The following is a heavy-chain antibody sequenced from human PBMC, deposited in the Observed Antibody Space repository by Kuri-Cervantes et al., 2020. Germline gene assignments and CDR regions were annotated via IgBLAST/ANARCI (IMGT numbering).Heavy chain of an antibody. V-gene: IGHV4-39*07. J-gene: IGHJ5*02. CDR2: IYHSGST. CDR1: GGSISRSSYQ. CDR3: AGAVLRYFARFDP. D-gene: IGHD3-9*01. Sequence: ESLQISCPVSGGSISRSSYQCGWIRQPPGKGLEWIGSIYHSGSTYYNPSLKSRVTISVDTSKNQFSLKLTSVTAADTAVYYCAGAVLRYFARFDPWGQGTLVTVSS.